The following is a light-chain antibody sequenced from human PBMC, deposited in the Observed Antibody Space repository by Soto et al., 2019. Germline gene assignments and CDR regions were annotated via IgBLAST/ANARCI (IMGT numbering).Light chain of an antibody. CDR3: SAHGGTNPYV. J-gene: IGLJ1*01. V-gene: IGLV2-8*02. Sequence: QSALTQPPSASRSPGQSVAISCTGTASDIGGYTFVSWYQQHPGKAPKLLIYDVNKRPSGVPDRFSGSKSGNTASLTVSWLQAEDEADYYCSAHGGTNPYVFGTGTKLTVL. CDR1: ASDIGGYTF. CDR2: DVN.